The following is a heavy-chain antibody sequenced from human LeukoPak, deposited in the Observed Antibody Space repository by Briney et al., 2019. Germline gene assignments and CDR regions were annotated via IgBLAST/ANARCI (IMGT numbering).Heavy chain of an antibody. CDR3: AKASDYGDYYFDY. J-gene: IGHJ4*02. D-gene: IGHD4-17*01. V-gene: IGHV3-23*01. Sequence: RGSLRLSCAASGFTFSSYAMSWVRQAPGKGLEWVSAISVSGGSTYYAGSVKGRFTISRDNSKNTLYLQMNSLRAEDTAVYYCAKASDYGDYYFDYWGQGTLVTVSS. CDR2: ISVSGGST. CDR1: GFTFSSYA.